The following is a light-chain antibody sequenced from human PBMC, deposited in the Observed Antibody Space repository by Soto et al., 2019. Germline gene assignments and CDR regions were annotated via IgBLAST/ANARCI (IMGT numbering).Light chain of an antibody. Sequence: QSVLTQPASVSGSPGQAITISCTGTSSDVGGYNYVSWYQHHPGKAPKLMIFDVSNRPSGVSNRSSGSKSGNTASLTISGLQPADEADCYCSSYTTSNTRQIVFGTGTKVTVL. CDR3: SSYTTSNTRQIV. V-gene: IGLV2-14*03. J-gene: IGLJ1*01. CDR1: SSDVGGYNY. CDR2: DVS.